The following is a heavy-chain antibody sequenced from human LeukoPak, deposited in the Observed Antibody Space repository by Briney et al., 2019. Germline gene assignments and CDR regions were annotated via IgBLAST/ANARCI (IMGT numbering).Heavy chain of an antibody. J-gene: IGHJ4*02. Sequence: ASVKVSCKASGYTFTGYYMHWVRQAPGQGLEWMGWINPNSGGTNYAQKFQGRVTMTRDTSISTAYMELSRLRSDDTAVYYCARVTGIVVVFDYWGQETLGTVSS. CDR1: GYTFTGYY. CDR3: ARVTGIVVVFDY. V-gene: IGHV1-2*02. D-gene: IGHD2-15*01. CDR2: INPNSGGT.